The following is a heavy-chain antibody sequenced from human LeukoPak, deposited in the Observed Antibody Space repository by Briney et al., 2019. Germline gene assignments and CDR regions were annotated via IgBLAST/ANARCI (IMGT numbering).Heavy chain of an antibody. Sequence: GGSLRLSCAASGFTFSSYAMSWVRQAPGKGLEWVSAISGSGGSTYYADSVKDRFTISRDNSKNTLYLQMNSLRAEDTAVYYCATVGGSRWYGFSDYWGQGTLVTVSS. V-gene: IGHV3-23*01. J-gene: IGHJ4*02. CDR2: ISGSGGST. CDR3: ATVGGSRWYGFSDY. D-gene: IGHD6-13*01. CDR1: GFTFSSYA.